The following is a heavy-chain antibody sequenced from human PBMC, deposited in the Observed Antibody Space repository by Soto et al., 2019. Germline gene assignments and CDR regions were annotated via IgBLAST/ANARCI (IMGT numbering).Heavy chain of an antibody. D-gene: IGHD6-6*01. CDR2: ISSGRPTI. Sequence: EVQLVESGGGLVQPGGSLRLSCAASGFTFSSYGMNWVRQAPGKGLAWVSYISSGRPTIQYADSVKGRFTISRDNAKNSLYLQMNSLRDEETAVYYCARGGAARPDYWGQGTLVTVSS. CDR1: GFTFSSYG. V-gene: IGHV3-48*02. J-gene: IGHJ4*02. CDR3: ARGGAARPDY.